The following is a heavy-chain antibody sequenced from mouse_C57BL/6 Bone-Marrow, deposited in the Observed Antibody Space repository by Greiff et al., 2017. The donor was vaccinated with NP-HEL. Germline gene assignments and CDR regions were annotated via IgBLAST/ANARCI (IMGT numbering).Heavy chain of an antibody. D-gene: IGHD1-1*01. CDR3: AKTTVVENWYFDV. Sequence: QVQLKQSGAELVKPGASVKISCKASGYAFSSYWMNWVKQRPGKGLEWIGQIYPGDGDTNYNGKFKGKATLTADKSSSTAYMQLSSLTSEDSAVYFCAKTTVVENWYFDVWGTGTTVTVSS. J-gene: IGHJ1*03. CDR1: GYAFSSYW. CDR2: IYPGDGDT. V-gene: IGHV1-80*01.